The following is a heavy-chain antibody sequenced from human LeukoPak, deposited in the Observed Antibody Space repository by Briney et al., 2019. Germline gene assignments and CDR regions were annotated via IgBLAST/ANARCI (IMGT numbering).Heavy chain of an antibody. D-gene: IGHD6-13*01. J-gene: IGHJ5*02. CDR2: ISSSGIT. CDR1: GGSISSYY. V-gene: IGHV4-4*07. Sequence: SETLSLTCTVSGGSISSYYWSWIRQPAGKGLEWIGRISSSGITNYNPSLKSRVTMSVDTSGNQFSLKLSSVTAADTAVYYCARAKDSSSWSPGNWFDPWGQGTLVIVSS. CDR3: ARAKDSSSWSPGNWFDP.